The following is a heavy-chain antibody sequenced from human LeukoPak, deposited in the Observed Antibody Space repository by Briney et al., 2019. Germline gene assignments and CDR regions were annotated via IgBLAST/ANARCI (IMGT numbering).Heavy chain of an antibody. CDR2: IYYSGST. Sequence: PSETLSLTCTVSGGSISSYYWSWIRQPPGKGLEWIGYIYYSGSTNYNPSLKSRVTISVDTSKNQFSLKLSSVTAADTAVYYCARGACSGGSCPDYYYYYYMDVWGQGTLVTVSS. J-gene: IGHJ6*03. V-gene: IGHV4-59*01. CDR3: ARGACSGGSCPDYYYYYYMDV. D-gene: IGHD2-15*01. CDR1: GGSISSYY.